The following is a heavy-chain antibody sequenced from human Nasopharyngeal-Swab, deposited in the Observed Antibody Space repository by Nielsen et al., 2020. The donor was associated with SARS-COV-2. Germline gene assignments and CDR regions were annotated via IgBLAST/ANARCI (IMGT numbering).Heavy chain of an antibody. CDR3: ARDGSYVGSGDAFDI. CDR2: INAGNGNT. CDR1: GYTFTSYA. Sequence: ASVKVSCKASGYTFTSYAMHWVRQAPGQRLEWMGWINAGNGNTKYSQKFQGRVTITRDTSASTAYMELRSLRSDDTAVYYCARDGSYVGSGDAFDIWGQGTMVTVSS. V-gene: IGHV1-3*01. D-gene: IGHD3-10*01. J-gene: IGHJ3*02.